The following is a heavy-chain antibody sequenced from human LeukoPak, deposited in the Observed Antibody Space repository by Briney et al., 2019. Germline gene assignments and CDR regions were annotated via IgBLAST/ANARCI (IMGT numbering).Heavy chain of an antibody. CDR1: GFTSSNAW. CDR3: ATGSNRYDSSDFDY. CDR2: IYSKTDGGTT. D-gene: IGHD3-22*01. J-gene: IGHJ4*02. V-gene: IGHV3-15*01. Sequence: PGGSLRLSCAASGFTSSNAWMNWVRQAPGKGLEWVGRIYSKTDGGTTEYAAPVKGRFTISRDDSKNTLYLQMTSLNTEDTAVYYCATGSNRYDSSDFDYWGQGTLVTVSS.